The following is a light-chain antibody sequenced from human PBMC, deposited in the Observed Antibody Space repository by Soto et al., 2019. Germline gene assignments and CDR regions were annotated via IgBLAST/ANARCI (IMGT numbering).Light chain of an antibody. J-gene: IGKJ1*01. V-gene: IGKV3-20*01. Sequence: EIVLTQSPGTLSLSPGERATLSCRASQSSSSGYLSWYQQKPGQAPRLPIYGASSRATDIPDRFSGGESGTDFSLPISRLEPEDFAVYYCHLYDSSSWTFGQGTKVDLK. CDR3: HLYDSSSWT. CDR2: GAS. CDR1: QSSSSGY.